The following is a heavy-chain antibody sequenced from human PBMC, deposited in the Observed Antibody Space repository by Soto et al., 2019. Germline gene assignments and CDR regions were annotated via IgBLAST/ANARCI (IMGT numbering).Heavy chain of an antibody. D-gene: IGHD6-13*01. CDR3: ARDASPGSSSLYREAFDI. V-gene: IGHV3-7*05. CDR1: GFTLSAYW. J-gene: IGHJ3*02. CDR2: INRDGSKK. Sequence: EVHLEESGGDLVQPGGSLRLSCAASGFTLSAYWMTWVRQAPGKGLEWVANINRDGSKKSYLDSVRGRFTISRANVGNSLSLQMDSLRADDTALYDCARDASPGSSSLYREAFDIWGQGTVVTVSS.